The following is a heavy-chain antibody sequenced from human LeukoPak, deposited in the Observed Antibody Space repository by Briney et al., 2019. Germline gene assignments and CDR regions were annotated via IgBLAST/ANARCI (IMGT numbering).Heavy chain of an antibody. CDR1: RYTFTGYY. D-gene: IGHD4-23*01. CDR2: INPNSGGT. Sequence: ASVKVSCKASRYTFTGYYMHWVRQAPGQGLEWMGWINPNSGGTNYAQKFQGRVTMTRDTSISTAYMELSRLRSDDTAVYYCARDPGDYGGNRFDYWGQGTLVTVSS. V-gene: IGHV1-2*02. J-gene: IGHJ4*02. CDR3: ARDPGDYGGNRFDY.